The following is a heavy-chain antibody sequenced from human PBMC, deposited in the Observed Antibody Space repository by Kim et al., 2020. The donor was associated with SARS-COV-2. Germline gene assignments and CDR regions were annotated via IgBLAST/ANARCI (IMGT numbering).Heavy chain of an antibody. CDR1: GFTVTTNY. Sequence: GGSLRLSCAASGFTVTTNYMSWVRQAPGKGLEWVSVIYSGGSTYYTDSVKGRFTISRDNSKNTSYLQVNNLRVEDTAIYYCAGGSGAIVRELMFWGQGTLVTVSS. CDR3: AGGSGAIVRELMF. V-gene: IGHV3-53*01. J-gene: IGHJ1*01. D-gene: IGHD3-10*01. CDR2: IYSGGST.